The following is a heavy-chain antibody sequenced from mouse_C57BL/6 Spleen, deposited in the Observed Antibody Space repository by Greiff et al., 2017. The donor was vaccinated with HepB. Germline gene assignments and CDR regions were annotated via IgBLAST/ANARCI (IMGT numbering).Heavy chain of an antibody. CDR3: ARQRGSPWYFDV. J-gene: IGHJ1*03. CDR1: GFTFSSYG. V-gene: IGHV5-6*01. D-gene: IGHD1-1*01. CDR2: ISSGGSYT. Sequence: EVHLVESGGDLVKPGGSLKLSCAASGFTFSSYGMSWVRQTPDKRLEWVATISSGGSYTYYPDSVKGRFTISRDNAKNTLYLQMSSLKSEDTAMYYCARQRGSPWYFDVWGTGTTVTVSS.